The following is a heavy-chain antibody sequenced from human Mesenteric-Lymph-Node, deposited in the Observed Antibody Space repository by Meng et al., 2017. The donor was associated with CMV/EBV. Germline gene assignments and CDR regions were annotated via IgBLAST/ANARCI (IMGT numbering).Heavy chain of an antibody. CDR1: GLTLRSYA. D-gene: IGHD5-18*01. J-gene: IGHJ4*02. Sequence: GLTLRSYAMSWVRQAPGKGLEWVSDISGSGGSTYYADSVKGRFTISRDNSKNTLYLQMDSLRAEDTATYYCAKGVAGYRYGFSPSDYWGQGTLVTVSS. V-gene: IGHV3-23*01. CDR3: AKGVAGYRYGFSPSDY. CDR2: ISGSGGST.